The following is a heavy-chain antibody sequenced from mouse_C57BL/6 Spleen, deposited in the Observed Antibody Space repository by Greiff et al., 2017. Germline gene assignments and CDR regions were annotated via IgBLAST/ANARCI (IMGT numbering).Heavy chain of an antibody. D-gene: IGHD2-4*01. J-gene: IGHJ1*03. CDR1: GYTFTSSW. CDR2: IDPNSGGT. Sequence: QVQLQQPGAELVKPGASVKLSCKASGYTFTSSWMHWVKQRPGRGLEWIGRIDPNSGGTKYNEKFKSKATLTVDKPSSTAYMQLSSLTSEDSAVYYCAYSLYDYDGDWYFDVWGTGTTVTVSS. CDR3: AYSLYDYDGDWYFDV. V-gene: IGHV1-72*01.